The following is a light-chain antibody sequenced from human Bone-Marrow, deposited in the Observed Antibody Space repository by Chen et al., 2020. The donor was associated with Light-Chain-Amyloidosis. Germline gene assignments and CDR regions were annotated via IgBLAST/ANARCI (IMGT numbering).Light chain of an antibody. Sequence: SYVLTQPPSGSVAPRQTATIARGGNNIGSTSVHWYQQTPGQAPLLVVYDDSDRPSGIPERLSGSNSGNTATLTISRVEAGDEADYYCQVWDRSSDRPVFGGGTKLTVL. CDR2: DDS. J-gene: IGLJ3*02. CDR1: NIGSTS. CDR3: QVWDRSSDRPV. V-gene: IGLV3-21*02.